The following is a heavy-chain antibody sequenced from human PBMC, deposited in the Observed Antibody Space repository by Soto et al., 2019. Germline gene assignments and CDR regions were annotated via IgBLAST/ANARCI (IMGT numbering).Heavy chain of an antibody. CDR2: ISYDGSNT. V-gene: IGHV3-30*18. Sequence: QVQLVESGGGVVQPGRSLRLSCAASGFVFSSYAMHWVRQAPGKGLEWVAVISYDGSNTYYADSVRGRFTISRDNSKNTLYLQMNSLRAEDTAVYYCVKGSEEKSYWGQGTLVTVFS. CDR1: GFVFSSYA. CDR3: VKGSEEKSY. J-gene: IGHJ4*02.